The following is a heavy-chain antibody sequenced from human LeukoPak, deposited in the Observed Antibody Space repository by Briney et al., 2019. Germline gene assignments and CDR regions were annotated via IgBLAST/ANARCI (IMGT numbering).Heavy chain of an antibody. CDR3: ARAPLRADIVVVPAATPYYYYYGMDV. D-gene: IGHD2-2*01. CDR1: GGTFSSYA. Sequence: SVKVSCKASGGTFSSYAISWVRQAPGQGLEWMGGIIPIFGTANYAQKFQGRVTITADESRSTAYMELSSLRSEDTAVYYCARAPLRADIVVVPAATPYYYYYGMDVWGKGTTVTVSS. CDR2: IIPIFGTA. J-gene: IGHJ6*04. V-gene: IGHV1-69*01.